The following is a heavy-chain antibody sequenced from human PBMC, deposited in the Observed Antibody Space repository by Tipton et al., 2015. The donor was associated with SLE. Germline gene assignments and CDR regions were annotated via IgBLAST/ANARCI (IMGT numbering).Heavy chain of an antibody. Sequence: TLSLTCTASGGSISSYYWSWIRQPAGKGLEWIGRIYTNGSTNYNPSLKSRVTMSVDTSKTQFSLTLSSVTAADPAVYYCARVPSYGSSAFDIWGQGTMVTVSS. V-gene: IGHV4-4*07. D-gene: IGHD5-18*01. J-gene: IGHJ3*02. CDR3: ARVPSYGSSAFDI. CDR1: GGSISSYY. CDR2: IYTNGST.